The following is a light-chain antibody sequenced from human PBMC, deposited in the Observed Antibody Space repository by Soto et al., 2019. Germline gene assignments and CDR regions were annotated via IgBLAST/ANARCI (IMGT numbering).Light chain of an antibody. V-gene: IGKV1-27*01. CDR1: QGISNY. J-gene: IGKJ4*01. CDR3: QKYNSASLLT. CDR2: GAS. Sequence: DIQMTQSPSSLSASVGARVTITCRASQGISNYLAWYQQKPGKVPKLLIYGASTLQSGVPSRFSGSGSGTDFTLTISSLQPEDVATYYCQKYNSASLLTFGGGTKVEIK.